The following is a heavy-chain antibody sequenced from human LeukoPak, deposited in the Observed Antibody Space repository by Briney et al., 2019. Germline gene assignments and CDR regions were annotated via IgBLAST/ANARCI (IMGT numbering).Heavy chain of an antibody. J-gene: IGHJ4*02. CDR1: GFTFSSYW. D-gene: IGHD1-26*01. V-gene: IGHV3-30*02. Sequence: GGSLRLSCAASGFTFSSYWMSWVRQAPGKGLDWVAFTRYDESKTFYGDSVRGRFTISRDNSKNTLYLQMNSLTTDDSAVYYCAKARYSGSPALDFWGQGTLVTVSS. CDR2: TRYDESKT. CDR3: AKARYSGSPALDF.